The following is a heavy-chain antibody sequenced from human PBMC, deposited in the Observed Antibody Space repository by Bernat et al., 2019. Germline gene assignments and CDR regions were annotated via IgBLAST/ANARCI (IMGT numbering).Heavy chain of an antibody. J-gene: IGHJ1*01. CDR2: IWYDGSNK. Sequence: QVQLVESGGGVVQPGRSLRLSCAASGFTFSSYGMHWVRQAPGKGLEWVAVIWYDGSNKYYADSVKGRFTISRDNSKNTLYLQMNSLRAEDTAVYYCAGSPGYYKTEYFQHWGQGTLVTVSS. CDR1: GFTFSSYG. V-gene: IGHV3-33*01. D-gene: IGHD3-9*01. CDR3: AGSPGYYKTEYFQH.